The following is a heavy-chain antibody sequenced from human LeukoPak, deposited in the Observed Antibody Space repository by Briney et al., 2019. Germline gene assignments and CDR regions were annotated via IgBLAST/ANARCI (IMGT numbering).Heavy chain of an antibody. V-gene: IGHV4-34*01. Sequence: SETLSLTCAVYGGSFNGYYWSWIRQPPGKGLEWIGEINHSGSTNYNPSLKSRVTISVGTSKNQFSLKLSSVTAADTAVYYCARVAVGATETLYYYYYYMDVWGKGTTVTISS. CDR2: INHSGST. CDR1: GGSFNGYY. J-gene: IGHJ6*03. D-gene: IGHD1-26*01. CDR3: ARVAVGATETLYYYYYYMDV.